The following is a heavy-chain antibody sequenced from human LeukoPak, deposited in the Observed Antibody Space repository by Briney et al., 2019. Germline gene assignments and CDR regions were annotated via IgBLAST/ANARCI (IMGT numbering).Heavy chain of an antibody. CDR2: ISAYNGNT. Sequence: ASVKVSCKASGYTFTSYGISWVRQAPGQGLEWMGWISAYNGNTNYAQKLQGRVTVTTDTSTSTAYMELRSLRSDDTAVYYCARDQGDIVVVPAANAFDIWGQGTMVTVSS. CDR1: GYTFTSYG. CDR3: ARDQGDIVVVPAANAFDI. V-gene: IGHV1-18*01. J-gene: IGHJ3*02. D-gene: IGHD2-2*01.